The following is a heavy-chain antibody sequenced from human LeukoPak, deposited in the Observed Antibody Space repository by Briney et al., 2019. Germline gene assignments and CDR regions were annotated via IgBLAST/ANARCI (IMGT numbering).Heavy chain of an antibody. J-gene: IGHJ3*02. CDR2: IIPIFGTA. CDR1: GGTFISYA. CDR3: AREQTPLPAPDAFDI. Sequence: GASVKVSCKASGGTFISYAISWVRQAPGQGLEWMGRIIPIFGTANYAQKFQGRVTITTDESTSTAYMELSSLRSEDTAVYYCAREQTPLPAPDAFDIWGQGTMVTVSS. D-gene: IGHD4-23*01. V-gene: IGHV1-69*05.